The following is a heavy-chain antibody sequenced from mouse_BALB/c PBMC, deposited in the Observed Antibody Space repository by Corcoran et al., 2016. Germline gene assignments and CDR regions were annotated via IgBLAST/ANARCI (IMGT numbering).Heavy chain of an antibody. Sequence: EVQLVESGGGLVQPGGSLRLSCAASGFIVSSNYMSWVRQAPGKGLEWVSVIYSGGSTHYAESVKGRFTISRDNSKNTLDLQMNSLRAEDTAVYYCASGGSSSWYWFDPWGQGTLVTVSS. CDR1: GFIVSSNY. V-gene: IGHV5-6-5*01. CDR2: IYSGGST. J-gene: IGHJ4*01. D-gene: IGHD1-1*02. CDR3: ASGGSSSWYWFDP.